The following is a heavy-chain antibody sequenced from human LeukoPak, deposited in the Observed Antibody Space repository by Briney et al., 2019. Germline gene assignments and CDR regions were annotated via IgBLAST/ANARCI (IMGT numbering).Heavy chain of an antibody. D-gene: IGHD3-22*01. CDR1: GFTFSDYY. V-gene: IGHV3-11*01. Sequence: GGSLRLSCSASGFTFSDYYMSGIRQAPGKGLVGGSYITTSGSTMYYADPVKGRFTISRHNAKKSLYLQMNSLRAEDTAVYYCARPSAPYYYDSSAYYAYWGQGTLVSVSS. J-gene: IGHJ4*02. CDR3: ARPSAPYYYDSSAYYAY. CDR2: ITTSGSTM.